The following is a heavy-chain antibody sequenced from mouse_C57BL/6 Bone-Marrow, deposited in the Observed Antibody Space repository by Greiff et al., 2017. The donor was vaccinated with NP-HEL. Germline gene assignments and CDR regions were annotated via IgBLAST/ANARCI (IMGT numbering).Heavy chain of an antibody. CDR2: IDPENGDT. Sequence: EVQLQQSGAELVRPGASVKLSCTASGFNIKDDYMHWVKQRPEQGLEWIGWIDPENGDTEYASKFQGKATITADTSSNTAYLQLSSLTSEDTAVYYCTTRLYYYGSSWFAYWGQGTLVTVSA. CDR3: TTRLYYYGSSWFAY. CDR1: GFNIKDDY. V-gene: IGHV14-4*01. J-gene: IGHJ3*01. D-gene: IGHD1-1*01.